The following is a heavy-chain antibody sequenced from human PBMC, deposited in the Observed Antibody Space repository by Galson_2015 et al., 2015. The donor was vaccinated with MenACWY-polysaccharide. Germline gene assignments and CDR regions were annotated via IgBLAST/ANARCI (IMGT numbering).Heavy chain of an antibody. V-gene: IGHV3-30*02. CDR1: GFTFSSFG. CDR3: AKAIVFKGSAYSDY. CDR2: IQHDGSDK. J-gene: IGHJ4*02. Sequence: SLRLSCAASGFTFSSFGMHWVRQAPGKGLEWVADIQHDGSDKYYVDSVKGRFTISRDNAKNTVYLQMNSLRGEDTAIYYCAKAIVFKGSAYSDYWGQGTLVTVSS. D-gene: IGHD3-22*01.